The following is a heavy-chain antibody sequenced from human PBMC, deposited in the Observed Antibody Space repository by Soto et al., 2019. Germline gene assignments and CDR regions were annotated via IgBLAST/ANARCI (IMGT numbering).Heavy chain of an antibody. CDR2: IYYSGST. CDR3: ARDDGGDYYYYYGMDV. J-gene: IGHJ6*02. Sequence: QVQLQESGPGLVKPSETLSLTCTVSGGSVSSGSYYWSWIRQPPGKGLEWIGYIYYSGSTNYNPSLKSRVTISVDTSKNQFSLKLSSVPAADTAVYYCARDDGGDYYYYYGMDVWGQGTTVTVPS. V-gene: IGHV4-61*01. D-gene: IGHD3-16*01. CDR1: GGSVSSGSYY.